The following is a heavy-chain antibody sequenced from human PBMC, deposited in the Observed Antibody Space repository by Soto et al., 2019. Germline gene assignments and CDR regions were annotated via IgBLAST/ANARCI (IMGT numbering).Heavy chain of an antibody. D-gene: IGHD6-19*01. CDR3: TTGGAVAGTIGGFDY. V-gene: IGHV3-15*01. Sequence: EVQLVESGGGLVKPGGSLRLSCAASGFTFSNAWMSWVRQAPGKGLEWVGRIKSKTDGGTTDYAAPVKGRFTISRDDSKNTLYLQMNSMKTEDTAVYYCTTGGAVAGTIGGFDYWGQGTLVTVSS. J-gene: IGHJ4*02. CDR1: GFTFSNAW. CDR2: IKSKTDGGTT.